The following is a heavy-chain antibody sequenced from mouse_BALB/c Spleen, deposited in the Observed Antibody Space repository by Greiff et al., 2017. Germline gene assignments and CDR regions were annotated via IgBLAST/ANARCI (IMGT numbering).Heavy chain of an antibody. CDR2: INPYNDGT. Sequence: EVKLQESGPELVKPGASVKMSCKASGYTFTSFVMHWVKQKPGQGLEWIGYINPYNDGTKYNEKFKGKATLTSDKSSSTAYMELSSLTSEDSAVYYCARLRQNFDYWGQGTTLTVSS. CDR1: GYTFTSFV. D-gene: IGHD2-12*01. V-gene: IGHV1-14*01. CDR3: ARLRQNFDY. J-gene: IGHJ2*01.